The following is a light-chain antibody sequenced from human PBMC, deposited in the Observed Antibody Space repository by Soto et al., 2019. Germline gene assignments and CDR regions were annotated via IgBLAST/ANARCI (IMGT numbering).Light chain of an antibody. CDR3: QQYNVYSRT. J-gene: IGKJ1*01. CDR2: DVS. Sequence: GDRVTITCRASQSISTRLAWYQQKPGKAPELLIYDVSSLESGVPSRFSGSGSGTEFTLTISSLQPDDFATYYCQQYNVYSRTFGQGTKVEIK. CDR1: QSISTR. V-gene: IGKV1-5*01.